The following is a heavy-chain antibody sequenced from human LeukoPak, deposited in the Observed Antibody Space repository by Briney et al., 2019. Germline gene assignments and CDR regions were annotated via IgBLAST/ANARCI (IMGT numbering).Heavy chain of an antibody. V-gene: IGHV3-53*01. CDR3: ARVRYYGSGTYFFDY. CDR2: IYSDGST. Sequence: GGSLRLSCAASGFTVSSNYMSWVRQAPGKGLEWVSVIYSDGSTYYMDSVKGRFTISRDNSKNKLYPQMNSLRAEDTAVYFCARVRYYGSGTYFFDYWGQGTLVTVSS. J-gene: IGHJ4*02. CDR1: GFTVSSNY. D-gene: IGHD3-10*01.